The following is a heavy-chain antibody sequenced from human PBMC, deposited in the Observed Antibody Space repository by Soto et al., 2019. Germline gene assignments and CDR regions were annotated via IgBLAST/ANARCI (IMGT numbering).Heavy chain of an antibody. V-gene: IGHV4-4*02. Sequence: QVQLQESGPGLVKPSGTLSLTCTVSGGAISSNNWWSGVRQPPGRGLEGIGEIDHSGRTNYSPSPKNRATIWINKSKNQFSGNRDSVTAANTAMYYCARKIVVLVPAARGWFDPWGQGTLVTVSS. D-gene: IGHD2-2*01. CDR2: IDHSGRT. CDR1: GGAISSNNW. CDR3: ARKIVVLVPAARGWFDP. J-gene: IGHJ5*02.